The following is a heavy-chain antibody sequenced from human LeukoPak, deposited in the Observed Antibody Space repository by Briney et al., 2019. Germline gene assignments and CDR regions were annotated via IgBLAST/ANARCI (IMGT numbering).Heavy chain of an antibody. J-gene: IGHJ6*03. CDR3: ARGPYFASSSGYYYYYMDV. CDR1: GFTFSRYW. Sequence: RPAGSLRLSCAASGFTFSRYWMHWVRQAPGKGLVWVSRINPDGSPTTYADSVKGRFTISRDNAKNTLYLQMNSLRAEDTAVYYCARGPYFASSSGYYYYYMDVWGKGTTVTVSS. CDR2: INPDGSPT. D-gene: IGHD6-6*01. V-gene: IGHV3-74*01.